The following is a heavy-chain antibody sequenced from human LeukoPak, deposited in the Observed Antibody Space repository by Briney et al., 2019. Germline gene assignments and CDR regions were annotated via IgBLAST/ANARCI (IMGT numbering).Heavy chain of an antibody. Sequence: PSETLSLTCAVYGGSFSGYYWSWIRQPPGKGLEWIGEINHSGSTNYNPSLKSRVTISVDTSKNQFSLKLSSVTAADTAVYYCVPRQWEPNRGWFDPWGQGTLVTVSS. CDR3: VPRQWEPNRGWFDP. D-gene: IGHD1-26*01. J-gene: IGHJ5*02. CDR2: INHSGST. CDR1: GGSFSGYY. V-gene: IGHV4-34*01.